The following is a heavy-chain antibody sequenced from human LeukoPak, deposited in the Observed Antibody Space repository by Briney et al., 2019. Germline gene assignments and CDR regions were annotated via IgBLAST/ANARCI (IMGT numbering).Heavy chain of an antibody. CDR2: INPNSGGT. CDR3: ARGIYDSSGYYYGYYYGMDV. V-gene: IGHV1-2*02. CDR1: GYTFTGYY. Sequence: ASVKVSCKASGYTFTGYYMHWVRQAPGQGLEWRGWINPNSGGTNYAQKFQGRVTMTRDTSISTAYMELSRLRSDDTAVYYCARGIYDSSGYYYGYYYGMDVWGQGTTATVSS. J-gene: IGHJ6*02. D-gene: IGHD3-22*01.